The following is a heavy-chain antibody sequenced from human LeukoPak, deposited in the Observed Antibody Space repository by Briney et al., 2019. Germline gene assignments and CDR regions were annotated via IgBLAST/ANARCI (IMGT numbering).Heavy chain of an antibody. V-gene: IGHV3-23*01. CDR2: ISGNGGST. J-gene: IGHJ4*02. D-gene: IGHD6-19*01. Sequence: PGGSLRLSCAASGFTFSSYAMSWVRQAPGKGLEWVSAISGNGGSTYYADSVNGRFTISRDNSKNTLYLQMNSLRAEDTAVYYCADSSGWITTFDYWGQGTLVTVSS. CDR3: ADSSGWITTFDY. CDR1: GFTFSSYA.